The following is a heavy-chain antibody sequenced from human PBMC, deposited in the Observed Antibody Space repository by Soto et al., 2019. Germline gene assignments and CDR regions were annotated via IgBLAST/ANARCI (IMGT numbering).Heavy chain of an antibody. Sequence: SETLSLTCAVYGGSFSGYYWSWIRQPPGKGLEWIGEINHSGSTNYNPSLKSRVTISVDTSKNQFSLKLSSVTAADTAVYYCARGRIAARPWFDPWGQGTLVTVSS. J-gene: IGHJ5*02. CDR3: ARGRIAARPWFDP. D-gene: IGHD6-6*01. CDR2: INHSGST. V-gene: IGHV4-34*01. CDR1: GGSFSGYY.